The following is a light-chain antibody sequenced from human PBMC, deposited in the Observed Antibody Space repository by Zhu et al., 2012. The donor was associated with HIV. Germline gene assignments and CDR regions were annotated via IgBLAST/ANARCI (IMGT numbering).Light chain of an antibody. CDR2: GAS. V-gene: IGKV3-20*01. J-gene: IGKJ2*01. Sequence: EIVLTQSPGTLSLSPGERATLSCRASQSVSSNSLAWYQQKSGQAPSLLIYGASSRAAGIPDRFSGSGSGTDFTLTISRLEPEDFAVYYCQQYGSSPRTFGQGTKLEIK. CDR3: QQYGSSPRT. CDR1: QSVSSNS.